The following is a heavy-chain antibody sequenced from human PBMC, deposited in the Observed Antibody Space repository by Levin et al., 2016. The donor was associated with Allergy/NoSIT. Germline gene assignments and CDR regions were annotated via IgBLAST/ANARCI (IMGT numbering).Heavy chain of an antibody. CDR3: AREWGADY. D-gene: IGHD3-16*01. V-gene: IGHV3-30-3*01. CDR1: GFTFSNFA. J-gene: IGHJ4*02. Sequence: GGSLRLSCAASGFTFSNFAMHWVRQAPGKGLEWVAAIPYDGGNQYYADSVKGRFTISRDNSKNTLYLQMNSLRTEDTAVYYCAREWGADYWGQGTLVTVSS. CDR2: IPYDGGNQ.